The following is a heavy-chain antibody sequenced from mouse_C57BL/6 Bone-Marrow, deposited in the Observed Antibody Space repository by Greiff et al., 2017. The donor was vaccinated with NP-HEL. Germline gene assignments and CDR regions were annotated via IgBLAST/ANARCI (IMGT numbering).Heavy chain of an antibody. Sequence: QVQLKQSGPELVKPGASVKISCKASGYTFTDYYINWVKQRPGQGLEWIGWIFPGSGSTYYNEKFKGKATLTVDKSSSTAYMLLSSLTSEDSAVYFCARAGAYYDGSSWGYAMDYWGQGTSVTVSS. CDR3: ARAGAYYDGSSWGYAMDY. D-gene: IGHD1-1*01. V-gene: IGHV1-75*01. CDR2: IFPGSGST. CDR1: GYTFTDYY. J-gene: IGHJ4*01.